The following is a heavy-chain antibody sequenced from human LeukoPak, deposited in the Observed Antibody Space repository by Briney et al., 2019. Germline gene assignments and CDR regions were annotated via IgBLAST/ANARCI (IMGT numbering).Heavy chain of an antibody. Sequence: PGGSLRLSCAASGFTFSSYGMHWVRQRPGKGLEWIGSIYYGGSPYYTSSLKSRVTISVDTSKNQFSLKMASLTATDTAVYYCARRPIVGSTGFYFDPWGPGTLVTVSS. V-gene: IGHV4-59*05. CDR3: ARRPIVGSTGFYFDP. J-gene: IGHJ5*02. CDR2: IYYGGSP. D-gene: IGHD1-26*01. CDR1: GFTFSSYG.